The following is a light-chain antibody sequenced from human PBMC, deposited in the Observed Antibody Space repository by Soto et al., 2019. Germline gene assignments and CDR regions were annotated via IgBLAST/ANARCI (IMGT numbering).Light chain of an antibody. J-gene: IGKJ4*01. CDR1: QSVSSSY. Sequence: EIVLTQSPGTLSLSPGERATLSCRASQSVSSSYLAWYQQKPGQAPRLLIYGASSRATGISDRFSGSGSGTDFTLTISRLEPEDFAVSYCQQYGSSPLTFGGGTKVDIK. CDR2: GAS. CDR3: QQYGSSPLT. V-gene: IGKV3-20*01.